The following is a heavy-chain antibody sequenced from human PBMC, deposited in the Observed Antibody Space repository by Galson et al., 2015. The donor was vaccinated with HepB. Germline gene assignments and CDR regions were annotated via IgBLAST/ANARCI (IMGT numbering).Heavy chain of an antibody. J-gene: IGHJ4*02. CDR2: FDPEDGET. CDR1: GYTLTELS. Sequence: SVKVSCKVSGYTLTELSMHWVRQAPGKGLEWMGGFDPEDGETIYAQKFQGRVTMTEDTSTDTAYMELSSLRSEDTAVYYCATDIVGAMPPVFDYWGQGTLVTVSS. V-gene: IGHV1-24*01. CDR3: ATDIVGAMPPVFDY. D-gene: IGHD1-26*01.